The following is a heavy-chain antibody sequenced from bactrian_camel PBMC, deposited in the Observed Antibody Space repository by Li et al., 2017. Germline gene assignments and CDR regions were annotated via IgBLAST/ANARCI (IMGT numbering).Heavy chain of an antibody. D-gene: IGHD1*01. J-gene: IGHJ4*01. V-gene: IGHV3S55*01. CDR3: ATYETAIQAVGWRTGYNLRVRD. CDR2: DSSDGNT. CDR1: GYAFGSYC. Sequence: HVQLVESGGGSVQAGGSLRLSCAASGYAFGSYCMGWFRQAPGNECELVSADSSDGNTYYADSVKGRFTISYDGAKNTVYLQMNSLKPEDTAVYYCATYETAIQAVGWRTGYNLRVRDGGQGTQVTVS.